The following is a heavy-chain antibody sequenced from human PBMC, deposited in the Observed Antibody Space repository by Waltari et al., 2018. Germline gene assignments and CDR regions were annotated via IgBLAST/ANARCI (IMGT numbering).Heavy chain of an antibody. Sequence: EVQLVETGGGLIQPGGSLRLSCAASEFSVSNNYLAWVRQAPGKGLEGVSISHVRDNAYYADSVKGRFTISRDNSKNTRFLQMNSLKVEDTAIYYWACGFSNDGAYLFYWGQGTLVTVSS. CDR1: EFSVSNNY. J-gene: IGHJ4*02. CDR3: ACGFSNDGAYLFY. D-gene: IGHD2-8*01. CDR2: SHVRDNA. V-gene: IGHV3-53*02.